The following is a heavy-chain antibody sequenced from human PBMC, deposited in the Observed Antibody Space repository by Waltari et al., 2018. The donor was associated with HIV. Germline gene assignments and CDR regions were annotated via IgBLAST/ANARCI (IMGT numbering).Heavy chain of an antibody. CDR2: IYHSGST. J-gene: IGHJ4*02. Sequence: QVQLQESGPGLVKPSETLSLTCTVSGYSISSGYYWGWIRQPPGKGLEWIGSIYHSGSTYYNPSLKSRVTISVDTSKNQFSLKLSSVTAADTAVYYCARDPENYYDSSGYLMGVYYFDYWGQGTLVTVSS. CDR3: ARDPENYYDSSGYLMGVYYFDY. CDR1: GYSISSGYY. D-gene: IGHD3-22*01. V-gene: IGHV4-38-2*02.